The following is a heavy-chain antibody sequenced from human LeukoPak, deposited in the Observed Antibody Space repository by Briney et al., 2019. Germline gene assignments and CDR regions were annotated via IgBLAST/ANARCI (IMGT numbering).Heavy chain of an antibody. CDR2: FFYSGST. D-gene: IGHD3-9*01. Sequence: SETLSLTCSVSRASFNGSDYCWGWVRQPPGKGLEWIGYFFYSGSTNYNPSLKSRVTISVDTSKSQFSLQLSSVTAADTAVYYCAKHDTYYDVMTESYPPNPPDSWGQGILVTVPS. V-gene: IGHV4-61*05. CDR3: AKHDTYYDVMTESYPPNPPDS. CDR1: RASFNGSDYC. J-gene: IGHJ4*02.